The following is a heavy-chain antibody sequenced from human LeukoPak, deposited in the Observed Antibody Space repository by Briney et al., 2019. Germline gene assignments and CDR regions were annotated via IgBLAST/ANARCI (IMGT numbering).Heavy chain of an antibody. CDR1: GGSFSGYY. J-gene: IGHJ5*02. CDR2: INHSGST. D-gene: IGHD3-9*01. Sequence: SETLSLTCAVHGGSFSGYYWSSIRQPPGKGLEWIGEINHSGSTNYNPSLKSRVTISVDTSKNQFSLKLSSVTAADTAVYYCARGSKLRYFDWLPQKGWFDPWGQGTLVTVSS. V-gene: IGHV4-34*01. CDR3: ARGSKLRYFDWLPQKGWFDP.